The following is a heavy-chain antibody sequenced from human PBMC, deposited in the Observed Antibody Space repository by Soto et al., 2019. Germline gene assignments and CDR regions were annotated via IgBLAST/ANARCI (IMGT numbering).Heavy chain of an antibody. CDR2: ISGSGATA. CDR3: ANSPGDFASGTSYYFDF. D-gene: IGHD3-10*01. J-gene: IGHJ4*02. Sequence: EVQLLESGGDWVQTGGSLRLSCEASGFTFSSYAITWVRLGPGKGLEWVSGISGSGATAAYADSVKGRCTISRDNSKNTMFLQMNSLRAGDADFYFCANSPGDFASGTSYYFDFWGQGTLVTVSS. CDR1: GFTFSSYA. V-gene: IGHV3-23*01.